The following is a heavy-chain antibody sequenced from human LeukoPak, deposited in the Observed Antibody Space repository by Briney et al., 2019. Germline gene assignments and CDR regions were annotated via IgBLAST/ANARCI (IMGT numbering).Heavy chain of an antibody. Sequence: SETLSLTCAVAGYSIRSGFYWGWVRQPPGKGLEWIGNIYHSGITYYTPSLKSRVTISVDTSKNQFYLKLSSVTAADTAIYYWARCGRISTFGVAGRTGFDPWGQGNLIIVT. V-gene: IGHV4-38-2*01. CDR3: ARCGRISTFGVAGRTGFDP. CDR2: IYHSGIT. J-gene: IGHJ5*02. CDR1: GYSIRSGFY. D-gene: IGHD6-19*01.